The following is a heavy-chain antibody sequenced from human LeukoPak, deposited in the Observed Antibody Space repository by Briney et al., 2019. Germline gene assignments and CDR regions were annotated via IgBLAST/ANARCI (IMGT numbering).Heavy chain of an antibody. J-gene: IGHJ4*02. Sequence: GGSLRLSCAASGFTFSSYEMNWVRQAPGKGLEGVSYISSSGSTIYYADSVKGRFTISRDNAKNSLYLQMNSLRAEDTAVYYCARAMVRGVIYFDYWGQGTLVTVSS. D-gene: IGHD3-10*01. CDR3: ARAMVRGVIYFDY. CDR2: ISSSGSTI. CDR1: GFTFSSYE. V-gene: IGHV3-48*03.